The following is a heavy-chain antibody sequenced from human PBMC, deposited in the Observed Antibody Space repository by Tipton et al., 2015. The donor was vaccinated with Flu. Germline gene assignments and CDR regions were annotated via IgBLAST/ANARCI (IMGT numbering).Heavy chain of an antibody. J-gene: IGHJ2*01. CDR1: SGSIDTYY. Sequence: TLSLTCTVSSGSIDTYYWSWIRQPPGKGLEWIGYISYSGSTNYNSSLQSRVTISVDTSKNQFSLTLNSVTAADTAVYYCAREWYGETTYWYFDIWSRGILVTVSS. CDR3: AREWYGETTYWYFDI. V-gene: IGHV4-59*01. D-gene: IGHD3-10*01. CDR2: ISYSGST.